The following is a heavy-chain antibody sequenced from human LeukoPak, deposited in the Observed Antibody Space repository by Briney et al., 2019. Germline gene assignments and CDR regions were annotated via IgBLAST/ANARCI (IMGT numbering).Heavy chain of an antibody. Sequence: ASVKVSCKASGYTFTSYGISWVRQAPGQGLEWMGWISAYSGNTNYAQKLQGRVTMTTDTSTSTAHMELRSLRSDDTAVYYCARDRYYYDSSGYANDAFDIWGQGTMVTVSS. CDR2: ISAYSGNT. J-gene: IGHJ3*02. D-gene: IGHD3-22*01. V-gene: IGHV1-18*01. CDR3: ARDRYYYDSSGYANDAFDI. CDR1: GYTFTSYG.